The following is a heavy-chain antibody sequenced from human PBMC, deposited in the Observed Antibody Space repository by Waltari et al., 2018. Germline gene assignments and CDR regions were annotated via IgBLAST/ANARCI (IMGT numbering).Heavy chain of an antibody. V-gene: IGHV4-4*02. J-gene: IGHJ4*02. Sequence: QLQLQQSGPGLVKASETLSLTCAVSGASMTVGSLWNWVRQSPGKGLEWLGQIHGSGRTNYNPSLEGRVTVSMDLSKNKFSLRMSSATAADTAVYYCARDRGRGLYLDSWGQGTLVTVSS. D-gene: IGHD5-12*01. CDR3: ARDRGRGLYLDS. CDR1: GASMTVGSL. CDR2: IHGSGRT.